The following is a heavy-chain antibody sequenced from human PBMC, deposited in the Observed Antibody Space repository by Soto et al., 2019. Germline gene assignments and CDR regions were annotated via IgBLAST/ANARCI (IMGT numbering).Heavy chain of an antibody. Sequence: GSLRLSCAASGFTFSSYSMNWVRQAPGKGLEWVSYISSDSSTIYYADSVKGRFTISRDNAKNSLYLQMNSLRAEDTAVYYCAREGVLGYLAPHNWFDPWGQGTLVTVSS. CDR3: AREGVLGYLAPHNWFDP. J-gene: IGHJ5*02. CDR1: GFTFSSYS. D-gene: IGHD3-10*01. V-gene: IGHV3-48*01. CDR2: ISSDSSTI.